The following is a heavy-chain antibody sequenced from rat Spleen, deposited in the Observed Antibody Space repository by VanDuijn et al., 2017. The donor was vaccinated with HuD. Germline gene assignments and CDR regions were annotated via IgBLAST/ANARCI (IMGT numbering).Heavy chain of an antibody. CDR2: ISNGGNNA. Sequence: EVQLVESDGGLVQPGRSLKLSCAASGFTFSNYDMAWVRQAPTKGLEWVATISNGGNNAYYRSSVKGRFTISRDDAKSTLYLQMDGLRSEDTATYYCVRYKNYDYYVMDAWGQGVSVTVSS. D-gene: IGHD1-10*01. V-gene: IGHV5S23*01. J-gene: IGHJ4*01. CDR3: VRYKNYDYYVMDA. CDR1: GFTFSNYD.